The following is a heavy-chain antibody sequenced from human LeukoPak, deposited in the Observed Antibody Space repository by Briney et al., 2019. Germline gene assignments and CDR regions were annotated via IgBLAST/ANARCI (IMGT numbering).Heavy chain of an antibody. CDR1: GFTFSNAK. V-gene: IGHV3-15*01. CDR3: TGGVESGNYLHY. CDR2: IKSKTDGGTT. J-gene: IGHJ4*02. Sequence: GGSLRLSCAASGFTFSNAKMSWVRQAPGKGLEGVGRIKSKTDGGTTDYAAPVKGRFTISRDDSKNTLYLQMITLETEDTAVYYCTGGVESGNYLHYWGQGTLVTVSS. D-gene: IGHD3-3*01.